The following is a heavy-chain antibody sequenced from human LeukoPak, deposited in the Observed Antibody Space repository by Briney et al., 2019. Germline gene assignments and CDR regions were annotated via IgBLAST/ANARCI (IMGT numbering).Heavy chain of an antibody. D-gene: IGHD4/OR15-4a*01. J-gene: IGHJ4*02. Sequence: PGRSLRLSCAASGFTFSSYGMHWVRQAPGKGLEWVAVISYDGSNKYYADPVKGRFTISRDNSKNTLYLQMNSLRAEDTAVYYCAKDGILTTGSYYFDYWGQGTLVTVSS. CDR2: ISYDGSNK. V-gene: IGHV3-30*18. CDR3: AKDGILTTGSYYFDY. CDR1: GFTFSSYG.